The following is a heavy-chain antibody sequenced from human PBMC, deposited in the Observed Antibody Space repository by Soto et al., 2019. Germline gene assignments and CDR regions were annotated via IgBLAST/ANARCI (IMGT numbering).Heavy chain of an antibody. CDR2: IYYSGST. V-gene: IGHV4-31*03. J-gene: IGHJ1*01. Sequence: QVQLQESGPGLVKPSQTLSLTCTVSGGSISSGAYYWSWIRQHPGKGLEWIGYIYYSGSTYYNPSLKSRVTISVDTSKNQFSLKLSSVTAADTAVYYCAIYDSSASRGFQHWGQGTLVTVSS. CDR3: AIYDSSASRGFQH. CDR1: GGSISSGAYY. D-gene: IGHD3-22*01.